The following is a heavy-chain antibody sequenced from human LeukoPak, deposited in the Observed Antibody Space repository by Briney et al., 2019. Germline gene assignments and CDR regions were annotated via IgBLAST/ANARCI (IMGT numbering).Heavy chain of an antibody. CDR2: IRYDGSNK. Sequence: GGSLRLSCAASGFTFSSYGMHWVRQAPGKGLEWVAFIRYDGSNKYYADSVKGRFTISRDNSKNTLYLQMNSLRAEDTAVYYCAREGGYDYRGVDYWGQGTLVTVSS. D-gene: IGHD5-12*01. V-gene: IGHV3-30*02. CDR3: AREGGYDYRGVDY. CDR1: GFTFSSYG. J-gene: IGHJ4*02.